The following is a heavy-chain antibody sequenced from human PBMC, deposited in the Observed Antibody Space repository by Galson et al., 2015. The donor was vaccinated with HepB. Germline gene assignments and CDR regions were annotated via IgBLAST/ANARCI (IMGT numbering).Heavy chain of an antibody. Sequence: SVKVSCKASGYTFTSYYMHWVRQAPGQGLEWMRIINPSGGSTSYAQKFQGRVTMTRDTSTSTVYMELSSLRSEDTAVYYCARDGGSYYSKEAFDIWGQGTLVTVSS. CDR1: GYTFTSYY. V-gene: IGHV1-46*03. J-gene: IGHJ3*02. CDR2: INPSGGST. D-gene: IGHD1-26*01. CDR3: ARDGGSYYSKEAFDI.